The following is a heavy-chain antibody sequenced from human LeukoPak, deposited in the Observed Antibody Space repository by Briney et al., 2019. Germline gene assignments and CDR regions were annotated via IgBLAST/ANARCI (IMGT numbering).Heavy chain of an antibody. V-gene: IGHV3-7*01. D-gene: IGHD1-26*01. J-gene: IGHJ6*02. CDR3: ARSGKLVGASYYYGMDV. CDR2: IKQDGSEK. CDR1: GFTFSSYW. Sequence: GGSLRLSCAASGFTFSSYWMSWVRQAPGKGLEWVANIKQDGSEKYYVDSVKGRFTISRDNAKNSLYLQMNSLRAEDTAVYYCARSGKLVGASYYYGMDVWGQGTTVTVS.